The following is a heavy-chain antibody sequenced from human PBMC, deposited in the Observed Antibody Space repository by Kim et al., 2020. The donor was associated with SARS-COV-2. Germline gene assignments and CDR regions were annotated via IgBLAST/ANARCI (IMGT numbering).Heavy chain of an antibody. V-gene: IGHV4-39*01. CDR3: ANRYSSGWYGPATPFLHHDRSPLDY. J-gene: IGHJ4*02. CDR1: GGSISSSSYY. CDR2: IYYSGST. Sequence: SETLSLTCTVSGGSISSSSYYWGWIRQPPGKGLEWIGSIYYSGSTYYNPSLKSRVTISIDTSKNQFSLKLSSVTAADTAVYYCANRYSSGWYGPATPFLHHDRSPLDYWGQGTLVTVAS. D-gene: IGHD6-19*01.